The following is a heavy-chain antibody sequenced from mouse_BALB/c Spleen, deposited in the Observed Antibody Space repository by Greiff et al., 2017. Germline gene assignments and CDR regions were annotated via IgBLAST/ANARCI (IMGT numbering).Heavy chain of an antibody. CDR3: ARDDYYAMDY. Sequence: DVMLVESGGGLVKPGGSLKLSCAASGFTFSSYAMSWVRQSPEKRLEWVAEISSGGSYTYYPDTVTGRFTISRDNAKNTLYLEMSSLRSEDTAMYYCARDDYYAMDYWGQGTSVTVSS. J-gene: IGHJ4*01. CDR1: GFTFSSYA. CDR2: ISSGGSYT. V-gene: IGHV5-9-4*01.